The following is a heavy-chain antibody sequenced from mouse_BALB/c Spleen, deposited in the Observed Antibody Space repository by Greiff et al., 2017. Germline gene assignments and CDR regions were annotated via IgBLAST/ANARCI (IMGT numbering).Heavy chain of an antibody. CDR3: AQRDDYDGAWFAY. CDR1: GYSITSDYA. V-gene: IGHV3-2*02. CDR2: ISYSGST. Sequence: VQLQESGPGLVKPSQSLSLTCTVTGYSITSDYAWNWIRQFPGNKLEWMGYISYSGSTSYNPSLKSRISITRDTSKNQFFLQLNSVTTEDTATYYCAQRDDYDGAWFAYWGQGTLVTVSA. D-gene: IGHD2-4*01. J-gene: IGHJ3*01.